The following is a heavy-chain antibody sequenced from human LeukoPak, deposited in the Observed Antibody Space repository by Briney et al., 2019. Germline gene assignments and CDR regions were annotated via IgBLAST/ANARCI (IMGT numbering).Heavy chain of an antibody. D-gene: IGHD3-22*01. Sequence: SETLSLTCAVYGGSFSGYYWSWIRQPPGKGLEWIGEINHSGSTNYNPSLKSRVTISVDTSKNQFSLKLSSVTAADTAAYYCASLDSSYYYDSSGYYYQPGYWGQGTLVTVSS. CDR2: INHSGST. V-gene: IGHV4-34*01. CDR1: GGSFSGYY. J-gene: IGHJ4*02. CDR3: ASLDSSYYYDSSGYYYQPGY.